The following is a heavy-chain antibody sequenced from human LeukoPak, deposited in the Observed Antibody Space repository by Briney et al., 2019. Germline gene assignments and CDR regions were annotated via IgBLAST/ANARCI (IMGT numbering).Heavy chain of an antibody. CDR3: AKNNDYGGSYWYFDL. V-gene: IGHV1-46*01. J-gene: IGHJ2*01. CDR1: GYTFTSYY. CDR2: INPSGGST. Sequence: GASVKVSCKASGYTFTSYYMHWVRQAPGQGLEWMGIINPSGGSTSYAQKFQGRVTMTRDMSTSTDYMELSSLRPEDTAVYYCAKNNDYGGSYWYFDLWGRGTLVTVSS. D-gene: IGHD4-23*01.